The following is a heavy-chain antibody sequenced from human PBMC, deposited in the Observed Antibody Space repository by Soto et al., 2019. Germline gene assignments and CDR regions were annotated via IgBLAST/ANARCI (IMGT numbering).Heavy chain of an antibody. J-gene: IGHJ4*02. CDR1: GYTFSNNG. D-gene: IGHD6-13*01. CDR3: ATAIAATGPADS. Sequence: VQSGGEVKKPGASVMVSCKASGYTFSNNGFTWVRQAPGQGLEWMGWIGGYNGNTNYAPKFQGRVTMTADTSTSTAHMELRGLRSDDTAVYYCATAIAATGPADSWGQGTLVTVSS. V-gene: IGHV1-18*01. CDR2: IGGYNGNT.